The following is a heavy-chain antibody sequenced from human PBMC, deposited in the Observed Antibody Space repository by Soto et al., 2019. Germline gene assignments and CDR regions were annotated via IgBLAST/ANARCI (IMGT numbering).Heavy chain of an antibody. CDR3: ARGLGGVPAPASLDY. CDR2: ISTSSSNI. Sequence: PGGYLRLSCVASGCSFSEYTMSWVRQAPGKGLDWVSTISTSSSNIFYAASVKGRFTVSRDNAKNTLYLQMDNLRAEDTAVYFCARGLGGVPAPASLDYRCQATLGTVS. J-gene: IGHJ4*02. CDR1: GCSFSEYT. V-gene: IGHV3-21*06. D-gene: IGHD2-2*01.